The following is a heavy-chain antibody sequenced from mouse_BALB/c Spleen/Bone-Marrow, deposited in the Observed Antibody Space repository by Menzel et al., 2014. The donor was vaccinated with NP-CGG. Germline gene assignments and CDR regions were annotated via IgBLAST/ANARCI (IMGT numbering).Heavy chain of an antibody. D-gene: IGHD1-1*01. CDR2: IDPSDSET. CDR1: GYSFTSYW. CDR3: AGCGSTPAWFAY. J-gene: IGHJ3*01. V-gene: IGHV1S74*01. Sequence: QVQLQQSGPQLVRPGASVKISCKASGYSFTSYWMHWVKQRPGQGLEWIGMIDPSDSETRLNQMFKDKATLTVDKSSSTAYMQLSSPSSEASVFYYGAGCGSTPAWFAYWGQGTLVTVSA.